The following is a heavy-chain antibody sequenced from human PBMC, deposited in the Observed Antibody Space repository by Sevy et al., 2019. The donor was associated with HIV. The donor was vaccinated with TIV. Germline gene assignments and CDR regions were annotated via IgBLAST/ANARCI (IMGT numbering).Heavy chain of an antibody. CDR1: GFTFSSYE. CDR3: ARLQSCGGSCYTFDS. J-gene: IGHJ4*02. Sequence: NNWGSLRLSCAASGFTFSSYEMSWVRQAPGKGLEWVSSINYIDRYIKYADSVRGRFTISRDNPKNSVSLRMNSLRDDDTAMYYCARLQSCGGSCYTFDSWGQGTLVTVSS. D-gene: IGHD2-15*01. V-gene: IGHV3-21*06. CDR2: INYIDRYI.